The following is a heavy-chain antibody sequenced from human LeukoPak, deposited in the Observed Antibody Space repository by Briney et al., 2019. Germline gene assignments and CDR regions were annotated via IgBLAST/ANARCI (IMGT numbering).Heavy chain of an antibody. Sequence: ASVKVSCKASGYTFNSYDINWVRQATGQGLKWMGWMNPSSGNTGYAQKFQGRVTITRDTPISTAYMELSSLRCEDTAVYYCARGRKRFGQSRYYYYMDVWGKGTTVIVSS. V-gene: IGHV1-8*02. CDR3: ARGRKRFGQSRYYYYMDV. CDR1: GYTFNSYD. J-gene: IGHJ6*03. D-gene: IGHD1-14*01. CDR2: MNPSSGNT.